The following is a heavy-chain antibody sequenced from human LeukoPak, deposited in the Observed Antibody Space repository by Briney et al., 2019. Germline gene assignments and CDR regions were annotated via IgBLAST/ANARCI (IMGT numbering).Heavy chain of an antibody. J-gene: IGHJ4*02. CDR1: GFPSSTFP. D-gene: IGHD5/OR15-5a*01. V-gene: IGHV3-23*01. Sequence: PGGSLRLSCQASGFPSSTFPMSWVRQAPGKGLEWVSTLSGDGSDTYYADSVKGRFTISRDTSKNTLFLQMNSLRADDAAIYYCTKGGHGDYWGQGTMVTVSS. CDR3: TKGGHGDY. CDR2: LSGDGSDT.